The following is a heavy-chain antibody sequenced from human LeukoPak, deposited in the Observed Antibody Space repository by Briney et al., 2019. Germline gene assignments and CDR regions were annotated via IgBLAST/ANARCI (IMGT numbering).Heavy chain of an antibody. J-gene: IGHJ5*02. V-gene: IGHV5-51*01. CDR1: GYSFTSYW. CDR2: IDPGDSDT. Sequence: GAPLKISSKGFGYSFTSYWIGWGRQIPGKGREWMGMIDPGDSDTRYCPSFQRQVTISADKSTSTAYLPSSSLKASDTAMYYCTRHGDGYYYGSGSYSGWFDPWGQGTLVTASS. CDR3: TRHGDGYYYGSGSYSGWFDP. D-gene: IGHD3-10*01.